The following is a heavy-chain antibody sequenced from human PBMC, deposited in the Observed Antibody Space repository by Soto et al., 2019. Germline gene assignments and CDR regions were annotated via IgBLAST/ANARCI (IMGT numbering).Heavy chain of an antibody. Sequence: ASVKVSCKASGYTFTSYGISWVRQAPGQGLEWMGWTSVYNGNTNYAQKLQGRVTMTTDTSTNTAYMDLRSLRSDDTAVYYCARRGPYSSSPLSNALDIWGQGTMVTVSS. J-gene: IGHJ3*02. CDR1: GYTFTSYG. CDR2: TSVYNGNT. D-gene: IGHD6-6*01. V-gene: IGHV1-18*01. CDR3: ARRGPYSSSPLSNALDI.